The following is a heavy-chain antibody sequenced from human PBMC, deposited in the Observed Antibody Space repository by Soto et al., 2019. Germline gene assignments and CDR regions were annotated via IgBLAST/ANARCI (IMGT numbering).Heavy chain of an antibody. D-gene: IGHD6-19*01. Sequence: GASVKVSCKASGFTFTSSAVQWVRQARGQRLEWIGWIVVGSGNTNYAQKFQERVTITRDMSTSTAYMELSSLRSEDTAVYYCAADQGYSSGMDVWGLGTTVTVYS. V-gene: IGHV1-58*01. CDR1: GFTFTSSA. J-gene: IGHJ6*02. CDR2: IVVGSGNT. CDR3: AADQGYSSGMDV.